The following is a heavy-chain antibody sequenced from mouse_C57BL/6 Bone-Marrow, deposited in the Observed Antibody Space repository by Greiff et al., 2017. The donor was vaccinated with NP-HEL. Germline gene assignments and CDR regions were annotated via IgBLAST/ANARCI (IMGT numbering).Heavy chain of an antibody. CDR3: ASDYYGSRTWFAY. V-gene: IGHV14-3*01. CDR2: IDPANGNT. J-gene: IGHJ3*01. D-gene: IGHD1-1*01. CDR1: GFNIKNTY. Sequence: VQLQQSVAELVRPGASVKLSCTASGFNIKNTYMHWVKQRPEQGLEWIGRIDPANGNTKYAPKFQGKATITADTSSNTAYLQLSSLTSEDTAIYYCASDYYGSRTWFAYWGQGTLVTVSA.